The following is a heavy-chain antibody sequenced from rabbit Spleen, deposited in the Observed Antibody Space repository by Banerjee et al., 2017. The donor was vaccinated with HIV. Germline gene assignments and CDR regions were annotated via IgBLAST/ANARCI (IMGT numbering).Heavy chain of an antibody. CDR1: GFSFSSSDY. CDR2: IAVSSSGFT. Sequence: QSLEESGGGLVQPEGSLALTCKASGFSFSSSDYICWVRQAPGKGLEWISCIAVSSSGFTYSATWAKGRFTISKTSSTTVTLQMTSLTAADTATYFCARDTGSSFSSYGMDLWGPGTLVTVS. CDR3: ARDTGSSFSSYGMDL. V-gene: IGHV1S40*01. D-gene: IGHD8-1*01. J-gene: IGHJ6*01.